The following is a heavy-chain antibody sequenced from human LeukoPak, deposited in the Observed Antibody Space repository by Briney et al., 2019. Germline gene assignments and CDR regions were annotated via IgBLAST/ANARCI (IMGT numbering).Heavy chain of an antibody. V-gene: IGHV4-34*01. CDR2: INHSGST. J-gene: IGHJ4*02. CDR1: GGSFSGYY. Sequence: SETLSLTCAVYGGSFSGYYWSWIRQPPGKGLEWIGEINHSGSTNYNPSLKSRVTISVDTSKNQFSLKLSSVTAADTAVYYCAKDLGRDYYYDSSGYQGPFDCWGQGTLVTVSS. D-gene: IGHD3-22*01. CDR3: AKDLGRDYYYDSSGYQGPFDC.